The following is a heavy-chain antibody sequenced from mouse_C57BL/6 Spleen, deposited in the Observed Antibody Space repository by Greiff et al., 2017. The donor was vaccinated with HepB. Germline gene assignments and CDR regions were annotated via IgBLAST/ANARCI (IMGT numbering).Heavy chain of an antibody. CDR3: ATDSSGYVGVRFDY. CDR2: INPNNGGT. D-gene: IGHD3-2*02. CDR1: GYTFTDYY. V-gene: IGHV1-26*01. J-gene: IGHJ2*01. Sequence: VQLQQSGPELVKPGASVKISCKASGYTFTDYYMNWVKQSHGKSLEWIGDINPNNGGTSYNQKFKGKATLTVDKSSSTAYMELRSLTSEDAAVYYCATDSSGYVGVRFDYWGQGTTLTVSS.